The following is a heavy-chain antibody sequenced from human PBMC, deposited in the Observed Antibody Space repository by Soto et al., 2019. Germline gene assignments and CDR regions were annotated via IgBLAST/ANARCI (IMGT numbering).Heavy chain of an antibody. CDR2: IYWNDDK. CDR1: GFSLSTSGVG. V-gene: IGHV2-5*01. D-gene: IGHD4-4*01. CDR3: ARASLYDYSNYYFDY. Sequence: SGPTLVNPTQTLTLTCTFSGFSLSTSGVGVGWIRQPPGKALEWLALIYWNDDKRYSPSLKSRLTITKDTSKNQVVLTMTNMDPVDTATYYCARASLYDYSNYYFDYWGQGTLVTVSS. J-gene: IGHJ4*02.